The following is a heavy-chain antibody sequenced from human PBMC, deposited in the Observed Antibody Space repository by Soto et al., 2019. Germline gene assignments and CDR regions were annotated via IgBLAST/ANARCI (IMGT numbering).Heavy chain of an antibody. CDR2: TRNKANSYTT. CDR1: GFTFSDHY. J-gene: IGHJ6*03. D-gene: IGHD4-4*01. CDR3: ARGGNSLNYYYYYMDV. V-gene: IGHV3-72*01. Sequence: GGSLRLSCAASGFTFSDHYMDWVRQAPGKGLEWVGRTRNKANSYTTEYAASVKGRFTNSRDDSKNSLYLQMNSLKTEDTAVYYCARGGNSLNYYYYYMDVWGKGTTVTVSS.